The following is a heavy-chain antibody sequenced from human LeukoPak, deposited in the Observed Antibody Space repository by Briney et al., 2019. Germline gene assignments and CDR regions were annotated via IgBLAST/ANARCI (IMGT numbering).Heavy chain of an antibody. CDR1: GGSISSYY. J-gene: IGHJ4*02. D-gene: IGHD6-19*01. Sequence: SETLSLTCTVSGGSISSYYWSWLRQPPGKGLEWIGYIYYSGSTNYNPSLKSRVTISVDTSKNQFSLKLSSVTAADTAVYCCARVVLGPGWLDYYFDYWGQGTLVTVSS. V-gene: IGHV4-59*01. CDR3: ARVVLGPGWLDYYFDY. CDR2: IYYSGST.